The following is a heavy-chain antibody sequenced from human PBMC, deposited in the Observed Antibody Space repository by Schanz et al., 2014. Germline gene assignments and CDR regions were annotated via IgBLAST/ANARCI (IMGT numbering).Heavy chain of an antibody. CDR2: TSPSGLFT. D-gene: IGHD4-17*01. CDR3: VRDTDYHFDY. Sequence: EGETVESFFFFFPPWCSLSLSCAASFFPLSDSFLHWVRQAPGQGLVWVSLTSPSGLFTTFADSVKGRFTISRDNAKNTLYLQMNSLRAEDTAVYYCVRDTDYHFDYWGQGTLVTVSS. CDR1: FFPLSDSF. V-gene: IGHV3-74*01. J-gene: IGHJ4*02.